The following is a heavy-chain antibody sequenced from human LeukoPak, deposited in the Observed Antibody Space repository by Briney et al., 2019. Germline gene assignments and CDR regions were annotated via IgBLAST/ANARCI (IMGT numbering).Heavy chain of an antibody. V-gene: IGHV1-2*02. CDR1: GYTFTGYC. J-gene: IGHJ6*02. D-gene: IGHD7-27*01. Sequence: ASVKVSCKASGYTFTGYCMHWVRQAPGQGLEWMGWINPNSGGTNYAQKFQGRVTMTRDTSISTAYMELSRLRSDDTAVYYCARDENWGSGYYYHGLDVWGQGTTVTVSS. CDR2: INPNSGGT. CDR3: ARDENWGSGYYYHGLDV.